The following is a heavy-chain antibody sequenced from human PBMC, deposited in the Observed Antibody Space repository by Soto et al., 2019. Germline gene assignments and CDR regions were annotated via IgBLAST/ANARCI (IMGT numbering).Heavy chain of an antibody. CDR2: ISWNSGSI. J-gene: IGHJ6*02. D-gene: IGHD2-2*01. CDR1: GFTFDDYA. V-gene: IGHV3-9*01. CDR3: AKDIQLGYYYGMDV. Sequence: GGSLRLSCAASGFTFDDYAMHWVRQAPGKGLEWVSGISWNSGSIGYADSVKGRFTISRDNAKNSLYLQMNSLRAEDTALYDCAKDIQLGYYYGMDVWGQGTTVTVSS.